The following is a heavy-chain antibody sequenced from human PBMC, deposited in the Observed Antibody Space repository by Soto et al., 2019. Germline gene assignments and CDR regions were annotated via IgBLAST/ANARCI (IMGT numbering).Heavy chain of an antibody. CDR2: ISYDGSNK. Sequence: QVQLVESGGGVVQPGRSLRLSCAASGFTFSSYAMHWVRQAPGKGLEWVAVISYDGSNKYYADSVKGRFTISRDNSKNTVYMQMNSLRAEDMAVYYCAGRDAYGDLSGMDVWGQGTTVTVSS. CDR3: AGRDAYGDLSGMDV. J-gene: IGHJ6*02. D-gene: IGHD4-17*01. V-gene: IGHV3-30-3*01. CDR1: GFTFSSYA.